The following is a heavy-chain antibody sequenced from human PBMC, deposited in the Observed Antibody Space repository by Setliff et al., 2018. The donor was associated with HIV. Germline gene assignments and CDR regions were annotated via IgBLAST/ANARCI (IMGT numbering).Heavy chain of an antibody. Sequence: WIRQTPGKGLEWVAFIRYDGSDKYYTDSVKGRFTISRDNSKNTLYLQMNSLTVEDTAVYYCAKDRGYLTANFDYWGQGTQVTVSS. CDR2: IRYDGSDK. J-gene: IGHJ4*02. D-gene: IGHD3-22*01. V-gene: IGHV3-30*02. CDR3: AKDRGYLTANFDY.